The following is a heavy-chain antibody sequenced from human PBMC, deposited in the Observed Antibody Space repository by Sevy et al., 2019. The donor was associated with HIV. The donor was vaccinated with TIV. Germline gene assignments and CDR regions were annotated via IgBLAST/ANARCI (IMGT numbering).Heavy chain of an antibody. CDR2: IWFDGSNT. J-gene: IGHJ4*02. V-gene: IGHV3-33*01. CDR1: GFTFSTYG. Sequence: GESLKISCAASGFTFSTYGMHWVRQAPGKGLEWGAVIWFDGSNTYYADPVKGRFTISRDIAKNTLNLQMNSLRAEDTAVYYCARDLEFYDYGDYGPAFMPDYWGQGTLVTVSS. CDR3: ARDLEFYDYGDYGPAFMPDY. D-gene: IGHD4-17*01.